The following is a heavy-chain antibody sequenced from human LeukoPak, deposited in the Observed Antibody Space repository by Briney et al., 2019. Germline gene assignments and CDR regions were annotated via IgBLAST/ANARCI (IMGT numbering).Heavy chain of an antibody. CDR2: ISGSGGST. D-gene: IGHD6-6*01. Sequence: GGSLRLSCAASGFTFSSYAVSWVRQAPGKGLEWVSAISGSGGSTYYADSVKGRFTISRDNAKNSLYLQMNSLRAEDTAVYYCAATYSSSFPFDYWGQGTLVTVSS. CDR3: AATYSSSFPFDY. CDR1: GFTFSSYA. V-gene: IGHV3-23*01. J-gene: IGHJ4*02.